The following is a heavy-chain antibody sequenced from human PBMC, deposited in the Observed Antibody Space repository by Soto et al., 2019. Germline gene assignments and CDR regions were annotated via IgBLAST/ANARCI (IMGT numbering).Heavy chain of an antibody. J-gene: IGHJ6*03. D-gene: IGHD4-17*01. CDR2: MNPNSGNT. CDR3: ARGLHGDYAYYYYMDA. Sequence: ASVKVSCKASGYTFTSYDINWVRQATGQGLEWMGWMNPNSGNTGYAQKFQGRVTMTRNTSISTAYMELSSLRSEDTAVYYCARGLHGDYAYYYYMDAWGKGTTVTVSS. V-gene: IGHV1-8*01. CDR1: GYTFTSYD.